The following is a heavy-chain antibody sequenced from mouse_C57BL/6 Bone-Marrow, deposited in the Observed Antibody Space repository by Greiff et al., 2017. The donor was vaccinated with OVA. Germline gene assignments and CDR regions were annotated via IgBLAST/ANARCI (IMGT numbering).Heavy chain of an antibody. V-gene: IGHV1-61*01. J-gene: IGHJ2*01. Sequence: QVQLQQPGAELVRPGSSVKLSCKASGYTFTSYWMDWVRQRPGQGLEWIGNIYTSDSETHYNQKFKDKATLTVDKSSSTAYIQLSNLTSEDSAVYYCARSTAGYWGQGTTLTVSS. CDR1: GYTFTSYW. CDR2: IYTSDSET. CDR3: ARSTAGY.